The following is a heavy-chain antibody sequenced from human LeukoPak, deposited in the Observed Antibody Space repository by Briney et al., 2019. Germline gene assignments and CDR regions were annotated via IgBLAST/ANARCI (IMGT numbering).Heavy chain of an antibody. V-gene: IGHV4-39*01. D-gene: IGHD5-18*01. CDR2: IYYSGST. Sequence: SETLSLTCTVSGGSISSSSYYSGWIRQPPGKGLEWIGSIYYSGSTYYNPSLKSRVTISVDTSKNQFSLKLSSVTAADTAVYYCARHNVDTAMASPEFDYWGQGTLVTVSS. CDR3: ARHNVDTAMASPEFDY. J-gene: IGHJ4*02. CDR1: GGSISSSSYY.